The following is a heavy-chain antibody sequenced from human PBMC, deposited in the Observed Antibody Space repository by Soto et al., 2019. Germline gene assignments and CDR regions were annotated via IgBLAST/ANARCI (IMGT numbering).Heavy chain of an antibody. CDR3: ARFYCSISILYYWLAP. D-gene: IGHD2-2*01. V-gene: IGHV1-8*01. CDR2: VKPNRGKK. J-gene: IGHJ5*02. Sequence: VTSVKVSWKASGSTFPRYDINRVCRAPGQRIEGKGWVKPNRGKKGYAQKFQGKGTMTRNTSKNTAYMDLSSLRSEEMVVYYCARFYCSISILYYWLAPWCQGTFVTVSA. CDR1: GSTFPRYD.